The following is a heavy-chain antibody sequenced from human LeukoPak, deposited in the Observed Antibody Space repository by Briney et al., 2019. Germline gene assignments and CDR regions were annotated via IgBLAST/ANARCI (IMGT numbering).Heavy chain of an antibody. CDR2: IKQDGSEK. Sequence: GGSLRLSCAASGFTFSSYWMSWVRQAPGKGLEWVANIKQDGSEKYYVDSVKGRFTISRDNAKNSLYLQMSSLRAEDTAVYYCATAGSLTGTTTPLRYWGQGTLVTVSS. CDR1: GFTFSSYW. D-gene: IGHD1-7*01. J-gene: IGHJ4*02. CDR3: ATAGSLTGTTTPLRY. V-gene: IGHV3-7*01.